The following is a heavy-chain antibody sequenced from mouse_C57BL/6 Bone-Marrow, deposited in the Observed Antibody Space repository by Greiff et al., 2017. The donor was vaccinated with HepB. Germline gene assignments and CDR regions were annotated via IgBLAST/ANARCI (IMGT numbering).Heavy chain of an antibody. Sequence: EVMLVESVAELVRPGASVKLSCTASGFNIKNTYMHWVKQRPEQGLEWIGRIDPANGNTKYAPKFQGKATITADTSSNTAYLQLSSLTSEDTAIYYCARNYYGSSYRFDYWGQGTTLTVSS. D-gene: IGHD1-1*01. V-gene: IGHV14-3*01. CDR3: ARNYYGSSYRFDY. CDR1: GFNIKNTY. J-gene: IGHJ2*01. CDR2: IDPANGNT.